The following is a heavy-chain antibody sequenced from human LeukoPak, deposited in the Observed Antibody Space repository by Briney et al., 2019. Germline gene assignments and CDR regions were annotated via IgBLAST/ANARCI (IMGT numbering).Heavy chain of an antibody. CDR1: GFTFNKYA. CDR2: ITGSGDDT. Sequence: GGSLRLSCVASGFTFNKYAMSWVRQAPGKGLEWVSAITGSGDDTYHADSVKGRFTISGDNSKNTLYLQMNSLRAEDTAVYYCAKGSRSSRPYYFDFWGQEILVTVSS. J-gene: IGHJ4*02. V-gene: IGHV3-23*01. D-gene: IGHD3-10*01. CDR3: AKGSRSSRPYYFDF.